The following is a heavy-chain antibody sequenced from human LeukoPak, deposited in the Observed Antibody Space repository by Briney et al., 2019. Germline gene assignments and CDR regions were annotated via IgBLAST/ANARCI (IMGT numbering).Heavy chain of an antibody. V-gene: IGHV4-30-4*08. CDR2: IDDSGST. J-gene: IGHJ4*02. CDR1: GGSISSGGYY. Sequence: SQSLSLTCTVSGGSISSGGYYWSWIRQPPGKGLQWIGYIDDSGSTYYHPSLKSRVTISVDTSKNQFSLKLSSVTAADTAVYYCARVLPYDFWSGPSPYYFDYWGQGTLVTVSS. CDR3: ARVLPYDFWSGPSPYYFDY. D-gene: IGHD3-3*01.